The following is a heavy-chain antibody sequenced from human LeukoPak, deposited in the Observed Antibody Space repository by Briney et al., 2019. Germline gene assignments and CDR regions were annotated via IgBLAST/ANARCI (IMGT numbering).Heavy chain of an antibody. D-gene: IGHD1-20*01. Sequence: SETLSLTCTVSGASMTTYYWSWIRQPPGKGLEWVAYIYSSGSTNYNPSLKSRLTISIDTSEKQFSLKMSSVTAADTALYYCGRLPAARLISGAFDIWGQGTMVTVSS. CDR1: GASMTTYY. J-gene: IGHJ3*02. CDR3: GRLPAARLISGAFDI. V-gene: IGHV4-59*01. CDR2: IYSSGST.